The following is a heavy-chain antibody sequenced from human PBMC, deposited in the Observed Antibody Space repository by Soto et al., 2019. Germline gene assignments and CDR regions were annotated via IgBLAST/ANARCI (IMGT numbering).Heavy chain of an antibody. J-gene: IGHJ5*02. Sequence: ASETLSLTCFVSGGSVTSYHWSWIRKSAGKGLEWIGRIYATGTTDYNPSLKSRVMMSVDTSKKQFSLKLRSVTAADTAVYYCVRDGTKTLRDWFDPWGQGISVTVSS. D-gene: IGHD1-1*01. V-gene: IGHV4-4*07. CDR3: VRDGTKTLRDWFDP. CDR1: GGSVTSYH. CDR2: IYATGTT.